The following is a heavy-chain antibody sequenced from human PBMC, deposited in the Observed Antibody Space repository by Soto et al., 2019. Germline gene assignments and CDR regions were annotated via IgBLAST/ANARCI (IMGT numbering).Heavy chain of an antibody. D-gene: IGHD6-19*01. CDR1: GFTFTSSA. CDR3: AAGLPIAVAGTYYYYGMDV. CDR2: IVVGSGNT. V-gene: IGHV1-58*01. Sequence: QMQLVQSGPEVKKPGTSVKVSCKASGFTFTSSAVQWVRQARGQRLEWIGWIVVGSGNTNYAQKFQERVTITRDMSTSTADMELSSLRSEDTAVYYCAAGLPIAVAGTYYYYGMDVWGQGTTVTVSS. J-gene: IGHJ6*02.